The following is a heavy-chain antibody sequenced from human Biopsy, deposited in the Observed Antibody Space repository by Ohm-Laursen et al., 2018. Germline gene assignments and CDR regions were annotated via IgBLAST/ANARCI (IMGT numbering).Heavy chain of an antibody. J-gene: IGHJ4*02. CDR3: TRAGGGKIYGL. Sequence: GTLSLTCTVSGGFISSSSYYWGWIRQPPGKGLEWIGSISYTGSTHDNPSLTSRVTISVDTSRNQFSLKLTSVTAADTALYYCTRAGGGKIYGLWGQGTLVTVSS. CDR1: GGFISSSSYY. D-gene: IGHD3-16*01. CDR2: ISYTGST. V-gene: IGHV4-39*07.